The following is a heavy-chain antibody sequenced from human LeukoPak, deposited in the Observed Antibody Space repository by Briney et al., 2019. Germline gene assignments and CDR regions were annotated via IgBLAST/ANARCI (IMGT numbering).Heavy chain of an antibody. Sequence: ASVKVSCKATGYIFTVYHIHWVRQAPGQEPERMGRITPDSGDTNYALQFQGRVTMTRDTSINTAHMDLSRLTSDDTAVYYCARDLSSTPYWELDYWGQGTLVTVSS. CDR1: GYIFTVYH. D-gene: IGHD1-26*01. J-gene: IGHJ4*02. CDR3: ARDLSSTPYWELDY. CDR2: ITPDSGDT. V-gene: IGHV1-2*06.